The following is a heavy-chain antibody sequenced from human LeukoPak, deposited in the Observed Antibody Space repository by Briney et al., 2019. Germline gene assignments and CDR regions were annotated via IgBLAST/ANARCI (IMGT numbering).Heavy chain of an antibody. CDR3: ARTSYDTGGYFED. J-gene: IGHJ4*02. V-gene: IGHV3-74*01. CDR2: ISSDGTNT. CDR1: GFTISNYW. D-gene: IGHD3-22*01. Sequence: GGSLRLSCAASGFTISNYWMHWVRQAPGKGLVWVSRISSDGTNTNYADSVKGRFTISRDNAKNTLYLQMNSLGAEDAAVYYCARTSYDTGGYFEDWGQGTLVTVSS.